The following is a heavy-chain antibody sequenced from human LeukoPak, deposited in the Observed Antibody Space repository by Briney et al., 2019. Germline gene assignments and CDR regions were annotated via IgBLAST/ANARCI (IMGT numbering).Heavy chain of an antibody. J-gene: IGHJ3*02. D-gene: IGHD3-22*01. CDR2: INTNTGNP. CDR3: ARGGITMIGPYFDI. CDR1: GYTFTSYA. V-gene: IGHV7-4-1*02. Sequence: GASVKVSCKASGYTFTSYAMNWVRQAPGQGLEWMGWINTNTGNPTYAQGFTGRFVFSLDTSVSTAYLQISSLKAEDTAVYYCARGGITMIGPYFDIWGQGTMVTVSS.